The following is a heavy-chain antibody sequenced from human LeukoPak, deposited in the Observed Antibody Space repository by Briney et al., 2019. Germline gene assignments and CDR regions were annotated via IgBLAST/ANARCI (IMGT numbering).Heavy chain of an antibody. CDR1: EFTFSNYA. J-gene: IGHJ4*02. CDR3: VIWGDYDVLTGYYAPDY. CDR2: ITGSGTNT. V-gene: IGHV3-23*01. Sequence: GGSLRLSCVASEFTFSNYAMSWVRQAPGKGLEWVSAITGSGTNTYYADSVKGRFTISRDNSKNTVFLQINSLRHEDTAIYYCVIWGDYDVLTGYYAPDYWGQGTLVTVSS. D-gene: IGHD3-9*01.